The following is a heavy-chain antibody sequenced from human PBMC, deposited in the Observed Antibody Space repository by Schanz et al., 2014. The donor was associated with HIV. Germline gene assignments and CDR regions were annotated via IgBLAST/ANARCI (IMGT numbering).Heavy chain of an antibody. D-gene: IGHD3-3*01. J-gene: IGHJ4*02. CDR3: ARAPSDFWMAYFDY. V-gene: IGHV3-23*04. CDR1: GFTFSSYA. Sequence: VQLVESGGGVVQPGRSLRLSCAASGFTFSSYAMSWVRQAPGKGLEWVSALSGSGGNTYYADSVKGRFTISRDNSKNTLYLQMNSLRAEDTAVYYCARAPSDFWMAYFDYWGQGTLVTVSS. CDR2: LSGSGGNT.